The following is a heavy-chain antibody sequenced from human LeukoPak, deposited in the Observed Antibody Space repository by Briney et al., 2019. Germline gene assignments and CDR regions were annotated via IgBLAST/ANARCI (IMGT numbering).Heavy chain of an antibody. J-gene: IGHJ5*02. Sequence: GRSLRLSCAASGFTFSSYGMHWVRQAPGKGLEWVAVIWYDGSNKYYADSVKGRFTISRDNSKITLYLQMNSLRAEDTAVYYCARDRGSNWFDPWGQGTLVTVCS. CDR2: IWYDGSNK. CDR1: GFTFSSYG. D-gene: IGHD5-12*01. CDR3: ARDRGSNWFDP. V-gene: IGHV3-33*01.